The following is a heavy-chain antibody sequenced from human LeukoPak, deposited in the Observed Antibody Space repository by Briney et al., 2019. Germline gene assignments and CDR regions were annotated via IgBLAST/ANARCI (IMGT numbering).Heavy chain of an antibody. CDR1: GCTFTSYG. D-gene: IGHD6-19*01. Sequence: ASVKVSCKASGCTFTSYGLTWVRQAPGQGLEWMGWISTYNGNTNSAQKLQGRATMTTDTSTSTAYMELRSLRSEDTAVYYCARGGQWLVDYWGQGTLVTVSS. V-gene: IGHV1-18*01. J-gene: IGHJ4*02. CDR3: ARGGQWLVDY. CDR2: ISTYNGNT.